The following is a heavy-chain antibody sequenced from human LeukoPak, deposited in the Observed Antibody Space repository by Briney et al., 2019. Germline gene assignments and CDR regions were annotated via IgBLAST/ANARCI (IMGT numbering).Heavy chain of an antibody. D-gene: IGHD3-3*01. CDR3: ARTLRFFRFLDV. V-gene: IGHV3-7*03. Sequence: PGGSLKLSCAASGFTFSRHWMTWVRQAPGKGLEWVANIKHDGSEKNYVDSVKGRFTISRDNAKNSLYLQMNSLRAEDTAVYYCARTLRFFRFLDVWGQGTTVTVSS. J-gene: IGHJ6*02. CDR1: GFTFSRHW. CDR2: IKHDGSEK.